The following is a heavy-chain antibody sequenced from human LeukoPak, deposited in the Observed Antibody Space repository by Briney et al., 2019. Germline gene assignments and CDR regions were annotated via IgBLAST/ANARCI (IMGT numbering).Heavy chain of an antibody. CDR3: AGVRFLEWWQFDY. Sequence: SETLSLTCTVSGGSISSSSYYWGWIRQPPGKGLEWIGSIYYSGSTYYNPSLKSRVTISVDTSKNQFSLKLSSVTAADTAVYYCAGVRFLEWWQFDYRGQGTLVTVSS. J-gene: IGHJ4*02. CDR2: IYYSGST. V-gene: IGHV4-39*01. D-gene: IGHD3-3*01. CDR1: GGSISSSSYY.